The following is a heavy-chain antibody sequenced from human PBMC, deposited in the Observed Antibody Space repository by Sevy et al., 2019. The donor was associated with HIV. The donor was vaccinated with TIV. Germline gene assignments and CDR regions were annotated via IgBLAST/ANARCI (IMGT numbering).Heavy chain of an antibody. CDR2: ISYDGSLK. V-gene: IGHV3-30*03. CDR3: AREHPGYNPFDN. Sequence: GGSLRLSCAGSGFTFSTYAMHWVRQAPGKGLEWLAVISYDGSLKFHTDSVRGRFTISRDNSKNTVYLQMNSLRAEDTAVYYCAREHPGYNPFDNWGQVTLVTVSS. J-gene: IGHJ4*02. CDR1: GFTFSTYA. D-gene: IGHD5-12*01.